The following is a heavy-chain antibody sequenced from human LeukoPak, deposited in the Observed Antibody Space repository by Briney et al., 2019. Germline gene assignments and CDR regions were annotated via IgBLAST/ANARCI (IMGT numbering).Heavy chain of an antibody. CDR3: ARDGSGTHHNWCAP. V-gene: IGHV4-39*07. D-gene: IGHD1/OR15-1a*01. CDR1: GSSPSGISSC. J-gene: IGHJ5*02. CDR2: INLSART. Sequence: SGTLCLTCTVSGSSPSGISSCSGCIRQPPGKGLGWIGCINLSARTSYNPSIMDRVTISVDTSKNQFSLKLSSVTAADTAVYYCARDGSGTHHNWCAPWRKGTVVSVFS.